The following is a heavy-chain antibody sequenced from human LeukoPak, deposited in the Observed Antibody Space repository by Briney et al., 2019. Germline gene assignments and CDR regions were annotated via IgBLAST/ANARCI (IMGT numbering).Heavy chain of an antibody. D-gene: IGHD3-22*01. CDR2: IYYSGST. Sequence: QASETLSLTCTVSGGSISSYYWSWIRQPPGKGLEWIGYIYYSGSTNYNPSLKSRVTISVDTSKNQFSLKLSSVTAADTAVYYCASHNGDSSGYYPPFNWFDPWGQGTLVTVSS. CDR1: GGSISSYY. J-gene: IGHJ5*02. V-gene: IGHV4-59*08. CDR3: ASHNGDSSGYYPPFNWFDP.